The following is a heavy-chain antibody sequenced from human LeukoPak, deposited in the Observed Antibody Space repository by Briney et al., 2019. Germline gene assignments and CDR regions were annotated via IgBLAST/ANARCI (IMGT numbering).Heavy chain of an antibody. CDR1: GGTFSSYA. CDR2: IIPIFGTA. D-gene: IGHD3-22*01. J-gene: IGHJ4*02. CDR3: ARDRPTYYYDSSGYRTYYFDY. Sequence: SVKVSCKASGGTFSSYAISWVRQAPGLGLEWMGGIIPIFGTANYAQKFQGRVTITADESTSTAYKELSSLRSEDTAVYYCARDRPTYYYDSSGYRTYYFDYWGQGTLVTVSS. V-gene: IGHV1-69*13.